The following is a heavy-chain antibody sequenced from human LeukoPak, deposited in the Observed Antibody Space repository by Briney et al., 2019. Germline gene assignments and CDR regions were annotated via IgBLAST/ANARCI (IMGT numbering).Heavy chain of an antibody. J-gene: IGHJ4*02. D-gene: IGHD1-26*01. CDR3: ATHSGSYGIDY. CDR1: GGSISSGDYS. V-gene: IGHV4-30-4*08. CDR2: IYYSGST. Sequence: SETLSLTCTVSGGSISSGDYSWSWIRQPPGKGLEWIGYIYYSGSTYYNPSLKSRVTISVDTSKNQFSLKLSSVTAADTAVYYCATHSGSYGIDYWGQGTLVTVSS.